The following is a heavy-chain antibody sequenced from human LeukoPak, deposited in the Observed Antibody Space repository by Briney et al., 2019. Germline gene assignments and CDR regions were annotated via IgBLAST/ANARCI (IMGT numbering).Heavy chain of an antibody. J-gene: IGHJ5*02. CDR2: IYSGGST. CDR1: GFTVSSNY. Sequence: GGSLRLSCAASGFTVSSNYMSWVRQAPGKGLEWVSVIYSGGSTYYADSVKGRFTISRDNSKNTLYLQMNSLRAEDTAVYYCAMYSSSRYDWFDPWGQGTLVTVSS. D-gene: IGHD6-13*01. V-gene: IGHV3-66*01. CDR3: AMYSSSRYDWFDP.